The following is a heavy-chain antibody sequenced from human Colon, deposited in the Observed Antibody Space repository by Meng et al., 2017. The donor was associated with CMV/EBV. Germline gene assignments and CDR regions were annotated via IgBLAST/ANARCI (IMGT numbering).Heavy chain of an antibody. Sequence: GESLELSCTASGFTFGDFAMHWVRQAPGKGLEWVSLIVWDGDNKYYGDSVKGRFTISRDNSKNSLYLQMNNLRAEDTALYYCAKDAVHSGTYIDFWGQVTLVTVSS. V-gene: IGHV3-43D*04. D-gene: IGHD1-26*01. CDR2: IVWDGDNK. CDR3: AKDAVHSGTYIDF. J-gene: IGHJ4*02. CDR1: GFTFGDFA.